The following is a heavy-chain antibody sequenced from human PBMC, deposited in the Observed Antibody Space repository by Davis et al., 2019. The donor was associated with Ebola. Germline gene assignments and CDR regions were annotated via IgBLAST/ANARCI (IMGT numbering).Heavy chain of an antibody. Sequence: GESLKISCAASGFSFSRNWMNWVRQVPGTGLELVSSISGSTGYIYYADSVKGRFTISRDNAKNSLYLQMSSLRAEDTAVYYCARDLSIAARPVFDYWGQGTLVTVSS. CDR1: GFSFSRNW. CDR3: ARDLSIAARPVFDY. D-gene: IGHD6-6*01. V-gene: IGHV3-21*01. CDR2: ISGSTGYI. J-gene: IGHJ4*02.